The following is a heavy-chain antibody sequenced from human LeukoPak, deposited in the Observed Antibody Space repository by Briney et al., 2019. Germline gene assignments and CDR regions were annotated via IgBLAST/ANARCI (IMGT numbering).Heavy chain of an antibody. CDR1: GFTFSSYW. V-gene: IGHV3-7*01. Sequence: GGSLRLSCVASGFTFSSYWMTWVRQVAGKGLEWVANIKHDGSEKYYVDSVKGRFTISRDNAKSSLYLQMNSLGAEDTAVYYCARLITVFGVVMKWGQGTLVTVSS. D-gene: IGHD3-3*01. J-gene: IGHJ4*02. CDR3: ARLITVFGVVMK. CDR2: IKHDGSEK.